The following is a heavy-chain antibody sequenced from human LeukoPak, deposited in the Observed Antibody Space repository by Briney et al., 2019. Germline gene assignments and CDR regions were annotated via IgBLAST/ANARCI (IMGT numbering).Heavy chain of an antibody. J-gene: IGHJ4*02. CDR2: ISGSGGST. CDR3: AKGFDFDWFLYDFDY. Sequence: PGGSLRLSCAASGFTFSSYGMSWVRQAPGKGLEWVSAISGSGGSTYYADSVKGRFTISRDNSKNTLYLQMNSLRAEDTAVYYCAKGFDFDWFLYDFDYWGQGTLVTVSS. V-gene: IGHV3-23*01. CDR1: GFTFSSYG. D-gene: IGHD3-9*01.